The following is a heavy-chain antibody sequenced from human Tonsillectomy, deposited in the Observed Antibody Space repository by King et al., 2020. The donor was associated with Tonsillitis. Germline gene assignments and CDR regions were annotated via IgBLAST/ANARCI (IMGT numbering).Heavy chain of an antibody. CDR2: ISSSSSTI. CDR3: ASTISLEHLPKTPPVAFDI. CDR1: GFTFSSYS. Sequence: QLVQSGGGLVQPGGSLRLSCAASGFTFSSYSMNWVRQAPGKGLEWVSYISSSSSTIYYADSVKGRFTISRDNAKNSLYLQMNSLRDEDTAVYYCASTISLEHLPKTPPVAFDIWGQGTMVTVSS. V-gene: IGHV3-48*02. J-gene: IGHJ3*02. D-gene: IGHD1/OR15-1a*01.